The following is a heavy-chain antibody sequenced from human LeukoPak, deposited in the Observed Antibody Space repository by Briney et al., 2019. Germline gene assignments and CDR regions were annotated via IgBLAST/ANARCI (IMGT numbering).Heavy chain of an antibody. J-gene: IGHJ3*01. Sequence: PSQTLSLTCTVSGGSISSYYGSWIRQPPGKGLEWIGYIYYSGRTKYNPSLQSRVTISIDTSKNQFSLKLSSVAAADTAVYFCARESRGSTGWSAEGAFDLWGQGTMVTVSS. CDR1: GGSISSYY. CDR3: ARESRGSTGWSAEGAFDL. V-gene: IGHV4-59*01. D-gene: IGHD6-19*01. CDR2: IYYSGRT.